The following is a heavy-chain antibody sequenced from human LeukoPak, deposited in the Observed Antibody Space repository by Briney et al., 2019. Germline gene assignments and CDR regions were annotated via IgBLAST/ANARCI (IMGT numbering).Heavy chain of an antibody. V-gene: IGHV3-53*01. CDR1: GFTVSSNY. CDR3: ARVYRGARRTWFGELLPDYYYYYMDV. CDR2: IYSGGST. D-gene: IGHD3-10*01. J-gene: IGHJ6*03. Sequence: GGSLRLSCAASGFTVSSNYMSWVRQAPGKGLEWVSVIYSGGSTYYADSVKGRFTISRDNSKNTLYLQMNSLRAEDTAVYYCARVYRGARRTWFGELLPDYYYYYMDVWGKGTTATISS.